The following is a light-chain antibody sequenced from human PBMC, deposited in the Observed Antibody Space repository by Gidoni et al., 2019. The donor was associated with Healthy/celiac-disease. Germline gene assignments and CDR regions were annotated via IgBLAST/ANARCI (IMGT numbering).Light chain of an antibody. V-gene: IGKV3-20*01. CDR2: GAS. CDR1: QSVSRSY. Sequence: IVLPHSPGTLSLSPGERATLSCRASQSVSRSYLAWYQQKPGQAPRLLIYGASSRATGIPDRFSGSGSGTDFTLTISRLEPEDFAVYYCQQYGSSPPDFGGGTKVEIK. CDR3: QQYGSSPPD. J-gene: IGKJ4*01.